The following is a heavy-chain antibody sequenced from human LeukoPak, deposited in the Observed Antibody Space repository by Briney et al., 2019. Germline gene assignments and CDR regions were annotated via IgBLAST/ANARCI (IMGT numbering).Heavy chain of an antibody. CDR2: IRRRAYGGAA. V-gene: IGHV3-49*04. CDR1: GFAFDDFA. CDR3: SRNGLVDFDY. Sequence: GGSLRLSCTTSGFAFDDFAMSWVRQPAGKGVEWVGFIRRRAYGGAAEYAASVKGRFIISRDHSKGIAYLQMNSLKTEDTAVYYCSRNGLVDFDYWGQGSRVIVSP. J-gene: IGHJ4*02.